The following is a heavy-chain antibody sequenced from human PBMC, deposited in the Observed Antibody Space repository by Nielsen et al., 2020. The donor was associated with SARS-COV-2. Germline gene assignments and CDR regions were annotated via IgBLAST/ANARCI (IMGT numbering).Heavy chain of an antibody. CDR3: AAGYYGEGGLYYFDY. CDR2: IVVGSGNT. V-gene: IGHV1-58*02. Sequence: SVKVSCKASGFTFTSSAMQWVRQARGQRLEWIGWIVVGSGNTNYAQKFQERVTITRDMSTSTAYMELSSLRSEDTAVYYCAAGYYGEGGLYYFDYWGQGTLVTVSS. CDR1: GFTFTSSA. J-gene: IGHJ4*02. D-gene: IGHD4-17*01.